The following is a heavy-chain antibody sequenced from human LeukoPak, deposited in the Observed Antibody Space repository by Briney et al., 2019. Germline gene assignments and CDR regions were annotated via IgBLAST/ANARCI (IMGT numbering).Heavy chain of an antibody. D-gene: IGHD2-2*01. Sequence: GGSLRLSCAVSGFTFSIYEMNWVRQAPGKGLECISYISSGGDTTYYADSVKGRFTISRDNAENSLYLEMNTLRAEDTAVYYCARGGPAVVILPAAVVPYWGQGTLVTVSS. CDR3: ARGGPAVVILPAAVVPY. J-gene: IGHJ4*02. V-gene: IGHV3-48*03. CDR2: ISSGGDTT. CDR1: GFTFSIYE.